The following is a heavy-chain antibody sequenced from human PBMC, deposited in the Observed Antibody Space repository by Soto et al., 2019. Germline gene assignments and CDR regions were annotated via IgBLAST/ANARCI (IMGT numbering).Heavy chain of an antibody. CDR3: ARRRYYGSGSPYTYYFDY. Sequence: PSETLSLTCAVSGGSISSGGYSWSWIRQPPGKGLEWIGYIYHSGSTYYNPSLKSRVTISVDRSKNQFSLKLSSVTAADTAVYYCARRRYYGSGSPYTYYFDYWGQGTLVTVSS. V-gene: IGHV4-30-2*01. D-gene: IGHD3-10*01. CDR1: GGSISSGGYS. J-gene: IGHJ4*02. CDR2: IYHSGST.